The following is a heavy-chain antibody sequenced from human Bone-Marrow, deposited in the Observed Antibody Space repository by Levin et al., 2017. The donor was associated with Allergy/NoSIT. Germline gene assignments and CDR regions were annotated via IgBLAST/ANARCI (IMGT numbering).Heavy chain of an antibody. D-gene: IGHD3-3*01. Sequence: PGGSLRLSCAVSGFNLNNYGMHWVRQVPGKGLEWVAFIWYDGSKQYYADSVKDRFTISRDNSKKTLFLQMNRLRGEDTAVYYCARDGNYNDLWSAYLSTPKYNGLDVWGQGTTVNVS. CDR2: IWYDGSKQ. J-gene: IGHJ6*02. CDR3: ARDGNYNDLWSAYLSTPKYNGLDV. CDR1: GFNLNNYG. V-gene: IGHV3-33*01.